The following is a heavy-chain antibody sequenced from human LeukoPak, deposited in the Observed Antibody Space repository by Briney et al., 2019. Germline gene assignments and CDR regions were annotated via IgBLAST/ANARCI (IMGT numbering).Heavy chain of an antibody. CDR1: GFTFSSYS. V-gene: IGHV3-21*01. D-gene: IGHD3-22*01. Sequence: GGSLRLSCAASGFTFSSYSMNWVRQAPGKGLEWVPSISSSSSYIYYADSVKGRFTISRDNAKNSLYLQMNSLRAEDTAVYYCAREPANYYDSSGYYYRDAFDIWGQGTMVTVSS. J-gene: IGHJ3*02. CDR3: AREPANYYDSSGYYYRDAFDI. CDR2: ISSSSSYI.